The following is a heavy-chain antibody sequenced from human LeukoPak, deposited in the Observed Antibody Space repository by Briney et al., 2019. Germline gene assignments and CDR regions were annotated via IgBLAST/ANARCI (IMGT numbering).Heavy chain of an antibody. D-gene: IGHD2-15*01. Sequence: GESLRISCQGTGYSFTTYWITWVRQLPGKGLEWMGRIDVIDSYTNYSPSFQGYVTISADKSINTAYLQWSSLKASDTAKYYCARGLRGGASGGGLDYWGQGTLVTVSS. CDR3: ARGLRGGASGGGLDY. CDR2: IDVIDSYT. J-gene: IGHJ4*02. V-gene: IGHV5-10-1*01. CDR1: GYSFTTYW.